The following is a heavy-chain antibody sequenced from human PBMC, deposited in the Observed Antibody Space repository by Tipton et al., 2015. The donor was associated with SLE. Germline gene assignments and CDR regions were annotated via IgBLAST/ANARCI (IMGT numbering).Heavy chain of an antibody. J-gene: IGHJ2*01. Sequence: TLSLTCTVSGGSISSSSYYWGWIRQPPGKGLEWIGSIYYSGSTHYNPSLKSRVTISVDTSKNQFSLKLSSVTAADTAVYYCARSSGHSFDLWGRGTLVTVSS. CDR2: IYYSGST. CDR3: ARSSGHSFDL. V-gene: IGHV4-39*07. CDR1: GGSISSSSYY. D-gene: IGHD3-22*01.